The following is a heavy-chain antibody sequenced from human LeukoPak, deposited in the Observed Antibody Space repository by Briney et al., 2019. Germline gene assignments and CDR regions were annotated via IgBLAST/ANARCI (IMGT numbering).Heavy chain of an antibody. Sequence: GGSLRLSCVASGFTFSDYYMSWIRQAPGKGLEWVSYISSSGSARYYADSVKGRFTISRDNAKKSLDLQMNSLRAEDTAVYYCARGGFNYGAFDIWSQGTMVTVSS. J-gene: IGHJ3*02. CDR2: ISSSGSAR. CDR3: ARGGFNYGAFDI. V-gene: IGHV3-11*01. CDR1: GFTFSDYY. D-gene: IGHD5-24*01.